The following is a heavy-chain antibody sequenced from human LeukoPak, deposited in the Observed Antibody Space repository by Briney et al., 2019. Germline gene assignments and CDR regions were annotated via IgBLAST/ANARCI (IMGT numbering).Heavy chain of an antibody. CDR1: GFTFSSYA. CDR2: ISYDGSNK. Sequence: PGGSLRLSCAASGFTFSSYAMHWVRQAPGKGLEGVAVISYDGSNKYYADSVEGRFTISRDNAKNTLYLQMNSLTGEDTAVYYCARVYGDYSYFEHWGQGTLVTVSS. V-gene: IGHV3-30-3*01. CDR3: ARVYGDYSYFEH. J-gene: IGHJ4*02. D-gene: IGHD4-17*01.